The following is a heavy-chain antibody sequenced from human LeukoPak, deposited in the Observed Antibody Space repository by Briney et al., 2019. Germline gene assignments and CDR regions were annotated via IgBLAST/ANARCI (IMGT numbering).Heavy chain of an antibody. CDR3: ARDCSSTSCYGGIPDYYYGMDV. D-gene: IGHD2-2*01. CDR2: IIPILGIA. Sequence: ASVKVSCKASGSTFSSYAISWVRQAPGQGLEWMGRIIPILGIANYAQKFQGRVTITADKSTSTAYMELSSLRSEDTAVYYCARDCSSTSCYGGIPDYYYGMDVWGQGTTVTVSS. V-gene: IGHV1-69*04. J-gene: IGHJ6*02. CDR1: GSTFSSYA.